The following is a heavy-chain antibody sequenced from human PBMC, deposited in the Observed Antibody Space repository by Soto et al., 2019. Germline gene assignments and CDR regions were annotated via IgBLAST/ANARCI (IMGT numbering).Heavy chain of an antibody. J-gene: IGHJ5*02. V-gene: IGHV4-34*01. CDR1: GGSFSGYY. D-gene: IGHD4-17*01. Sequence: SETLSLTCAVYGGSFSGYYWSWIRQPPGKGLEWIGENNHSGSTNYNPSLKSRVTISVDTSKNQFSLKLSSVTAADTAVYYCARTYYGDYEAEWFDPWGQGTLVTVSS. CDR3: ARTYYGDYEAEWFDP. CDR2: NNHSGST.